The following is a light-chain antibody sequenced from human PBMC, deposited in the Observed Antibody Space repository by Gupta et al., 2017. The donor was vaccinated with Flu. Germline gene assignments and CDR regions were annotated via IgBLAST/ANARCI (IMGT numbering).Light chain of an antibody. CDR3: QSFDSSLSGYV. CDR2: VNT. J-gene: IGLJ1*01. CDR1: NSNIGAGYD. V-gene: IGLV1-40*01. Sequence: QSVLTQPPSVSGAPGQRITIHCTGSNSNIGAGYDVNWYQQFPGRAPKVLLYVNTNRPSGVPDRFSGSKSGTSASLTITGLLAEDEADYFCQSFDSSLSGYVFGTGTKVTVL.